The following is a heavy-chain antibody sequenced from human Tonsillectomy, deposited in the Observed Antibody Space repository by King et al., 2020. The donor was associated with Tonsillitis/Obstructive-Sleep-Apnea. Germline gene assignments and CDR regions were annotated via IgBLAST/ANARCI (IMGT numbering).Heavy chain of an antibody. Sequence: VQLVESGGGLVQPGGSLRLSCAASGFTFSSYAMSWVRQAPGKGLEWVSPISSSGGSTYYADSVKGRFTISRDNSKNTLYLQMNSLRAEDTAVYYCAKGRAGPLGGDYYMDVWGKGTTVTVSS. D-gene: IGHD3-10*01. V-gene: IGHV3-23*04. CDR2: ISSSGGST. CDR3: AKGRAGPLGGDYYMDV. J-gene: IGHJ6*03. CDR1: GFTFSSYA.